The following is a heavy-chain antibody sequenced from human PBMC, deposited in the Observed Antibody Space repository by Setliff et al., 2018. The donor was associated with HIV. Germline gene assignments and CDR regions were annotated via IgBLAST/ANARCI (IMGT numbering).Heavy chain of an antibody. CDR2: ISSSSSTI. V-gene: IGHV3-48*03. D-gene: IGHD3-22*01. J-gene: IGHJ4*02. CDR1: GFTFRNYE. CDR3: ARDGSLSMYYYDSSGYYSAFAY. Sequence: PGGSLRLSCAASGFTFRNYEMNWVRQAPGKGLEWVSYISSSSSTIYYADSVKGRFTISRDNAKNSLYLQMNSLRAEDTAVYYCARDGSLSMYYYDSSGYYSAFAYWGRGTLVTVSS.